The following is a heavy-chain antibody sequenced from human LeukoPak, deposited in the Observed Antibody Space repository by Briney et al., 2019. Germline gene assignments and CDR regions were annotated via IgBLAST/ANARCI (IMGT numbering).Heavy chain of an antibody. J-gene: IGHJ4*01. V-gene: IGHV3-23*01. CDR2: VSRSGGAT. Sequence: GGSLRLSCAASGFSFTSYAMSWVRQAQGKGLEWVSAVSRSGGATYYADSVRGRFTISRDNSKNTLYLQMDGLRAEDTAIYYCTKDREPDSGFDFDYWGQGTVVTVSS. CDR3: TKDREPDSGFDFDY. D-gene: IGHD5-12*01. CDR1: GFSFTSYA.